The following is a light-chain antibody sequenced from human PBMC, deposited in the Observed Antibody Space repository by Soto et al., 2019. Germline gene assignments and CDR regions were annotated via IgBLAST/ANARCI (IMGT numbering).Light chain of an antibody. J-gene: IGKJ1*01. CDR2: KVS. CDR3: MQGSYWPWT. CDR1: QSLEYSDGKTY. V-gene: IGKV2-30*01. Sequence: DAVLTQSPLSLPVTPGQPASISCRSSQSLEYSDGKTYLNWYQQRPGQSPRRLIYKVSNRDFGAPDRFRGSGSGTAFTLEISRVGAEDVGVYYCMQGSYWPWTFGQGNKVEIQ.